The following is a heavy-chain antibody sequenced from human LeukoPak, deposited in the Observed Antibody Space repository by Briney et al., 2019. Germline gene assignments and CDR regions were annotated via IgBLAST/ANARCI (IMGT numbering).Heavy chain of an antibody. V-gene: IGHV4-4*07. CDR2: IYTSGGT. CDR1: GGSISSYY. D-gene: IGHD3-22*01. J-gene: IGHJ4*02. CDR3: ARDTPGYYDSSGYYYYFDS. Sequence: PSETLSLTCTVSGGSISSYYRSWIRQPAGKGLEWIGRIYTSGGTNYNPSLKSRVTMSVDTSKNQFSLRLSSVTAADTAVYYCARDTPGYYDSSGYYYYFDSWGQGTLVTVSS.